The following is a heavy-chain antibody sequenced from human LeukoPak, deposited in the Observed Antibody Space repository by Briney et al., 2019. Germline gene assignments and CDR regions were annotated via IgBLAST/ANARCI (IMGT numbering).Heavy chain of an antibody. CDR1: GYTFTVYY. Sequence: ASVKVSFKASGYTFTVYYMHWVRQARGQGLEWMGWINPNSGGTNYAQKFQGRVTMTRDTSISTAYMELSRLRSDDTAVYYCARDRQGSGWFPFDYWGQGTLVTVSS. CDR2: INPNSGGT. D-gene: IGHD6-19*01. CDR3: ARDRQGSGWFPFDY. V-gene: IGHV1-2*02. J-gene: IGHJ4*02.